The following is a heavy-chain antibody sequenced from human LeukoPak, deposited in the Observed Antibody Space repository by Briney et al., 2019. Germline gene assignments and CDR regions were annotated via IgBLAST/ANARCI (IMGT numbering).Heavy chain of an antibody. CDR2: IYYSGST. D-gene: IGHD3-22*01. Sequence: ASETLSLTCTVAGGSISSYYWSWIRQPPGKGLEWIGYIYYSGSTNYNPSLKSRVTISVDTSKNQFSLKLSSVTAADTAVYYCARRRLSGGYYDAFDIWGQGTMVTVSS. J-gene: IGHJ3*02. CDR1: GGSISSYY. CDR3: ARRRLSGGYYDAFDI. V-gene: IGHV4-59*08.